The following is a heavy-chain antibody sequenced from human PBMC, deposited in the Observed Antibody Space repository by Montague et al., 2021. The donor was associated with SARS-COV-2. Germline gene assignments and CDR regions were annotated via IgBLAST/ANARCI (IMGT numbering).Heavy chain of an antibody. Sequence: SETLSLTCTLSDGPISSYYWSWMLRPAGKGLEWFGRIYSSATDTINYRPLLSRLVTMSIDTSKQQFSLHLTSVTAADTAVYYCAREVVTFDSWSNSFRADYFDLWGQGTLVTVSS. V-gene: IGHV4-4*07. CDR3: AREVVTFDSWSNSFRADYFDL. D-gene: IGHD3-3*01. CDR2: IYSSATDTI. J-gene: IGHJ4*02. CDR1: DGPISSYY.